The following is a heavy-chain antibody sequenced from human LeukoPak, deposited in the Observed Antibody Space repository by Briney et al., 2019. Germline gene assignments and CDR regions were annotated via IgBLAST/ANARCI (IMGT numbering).Heavy chain of an antibody. J-gene: IGHJ4*02. CDR3: AKESGKFDY. CDR1: GLPIADFA. V-gene: IGHV3-43*02. CDR2: ISGDGVST. Sequence: GGSLRLSCVASGLPIADFAMHWVRQAPGKGLEWVSLISGDGVSTSYADSVKGRFSISRDNSKNSLYLEMNSLRTEDAAMYYCAKESGKFDYWGQGTLVAVSS.